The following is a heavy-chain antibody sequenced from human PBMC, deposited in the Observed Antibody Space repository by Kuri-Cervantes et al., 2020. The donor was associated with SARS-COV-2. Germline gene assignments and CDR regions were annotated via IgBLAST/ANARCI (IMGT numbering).Heavy chain of an antibody. J-gene: IGHJ5*02. CDR3: AKGFLNWFDP. D-gene: IGHD2/OR15-2a*01. V-gene: IGHV3-30*02. CDR1: GFTFSSYS. CDR2: IRYDGSNK. Sequence: GGSLRLSCAASGFTFSSYSMNWVRQAPGKGLEWVAFIRYDGSNKYYADSVKGRFTISRDNSKNTLYLQMNSLRAEDTAVYYCAKGFLNWFDPWGQGTLVTVSS.